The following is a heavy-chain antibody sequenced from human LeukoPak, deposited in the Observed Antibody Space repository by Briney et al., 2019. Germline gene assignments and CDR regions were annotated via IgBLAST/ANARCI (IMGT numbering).Heavy chain of an antibody. CDR3: ARESSESPVPCMDV. Sequence: PGRSLRLSCAASGFTFSSYGMHWVRQAPGKGLEWVAVISYDGSNKYYADSVKGRFTISRDNSKNTLYLQMNSLRAEDTAVYYCARESSESPVPCMDVWGQGTTVTVSS. V-gene: IGHV3-30*03. CDR2: ISYDGSNK. J-gene: IGHJ6*02. CDR1: GFTFSSYG.